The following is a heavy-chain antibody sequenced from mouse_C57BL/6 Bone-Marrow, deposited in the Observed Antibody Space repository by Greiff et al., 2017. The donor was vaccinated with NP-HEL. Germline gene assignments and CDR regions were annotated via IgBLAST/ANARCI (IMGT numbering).Heavy chain of an antibody. J-gene: IGHJ2*01. Sequence: DVHLVESGGDLVKPGGSLKLSCAASGFTFSSYGMSWVRQTPDKRLEWVATISSGGSYTYYPARVKGRFTIARDNAKNTLYLQMSRLKSEDTAMYYCARLTLIYYYGSSYRDYWGQGTTLTVSS. CDR2: ISSGGSYT. D-gene: IGHD1-1*01. V-gene: IGHV5-6*01. CDR3: ARLTLIYYYGSSYRDY. CDR1: GFTFSSYG.